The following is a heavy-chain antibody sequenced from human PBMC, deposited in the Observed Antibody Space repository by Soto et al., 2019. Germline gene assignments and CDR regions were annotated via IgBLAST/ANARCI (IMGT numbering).Heavy chain of an antibody. CDR1: GWSFSGYY. CDR2: INHSRRT. V-gene: IGHV4-34*01. Sequence: QVQLQHWCAGLLKPSETLSLTCAVYGWSFSGYYCSWIRQPPGKGLAWIGEINHSRRTNYNPSLKRRVTISVATFKNQFSLKLSSVTAAATAVYSCARVIRSSSWVMMVYYYYGMDVSGQGTTVPVSS. CDR3: ARVIRSSSWVMMVYYYYGMDV. J-gene: IGHJ6*02. D-gene: IGHD6-13*01.